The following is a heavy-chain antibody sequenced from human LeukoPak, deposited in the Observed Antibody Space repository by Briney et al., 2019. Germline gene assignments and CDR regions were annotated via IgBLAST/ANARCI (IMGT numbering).Heavy chain of an antibody. V-gene: IGHV4-59*01. CDR1: GGSISSYY. J-gene: IGHJ4*02. CDR3: ARGWLHLDY. D-gene: IGHD5-12*01. CDR2: IYYSGST. Sequence: PSETLSLTCTVSGGSISSYYWSWIRQPPGKGLEWIGYIYYSGSTNYNPSLKSRVTISVDTSKNQFSLKLSSVTAADTAVYYCARGWLHLDYWGQGTLVTVSS.